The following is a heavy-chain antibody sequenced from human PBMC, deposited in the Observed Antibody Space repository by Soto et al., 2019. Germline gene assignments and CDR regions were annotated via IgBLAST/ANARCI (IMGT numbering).Heavy chain of an antibody. CDR2: ISYDGSNK. D-gene: IGHD2-8*01. Sequence: QVQLVESGGGVVQSGRSLRLSCAASGFTFNYYAMHWVRQAPGKGLEWVAGISYDGSNKYYAASVKGRFTISRDNSKNTLYLQTNSLRAEDTAVYYCAIAPTGVYYFDYWGQGTLVTVSS. CDR1: GFTFNYYA. V-gene: IGHV3-30-3*01. J-gene: IGHJ4*02. CDR3: AIAPTGVYYFDY.